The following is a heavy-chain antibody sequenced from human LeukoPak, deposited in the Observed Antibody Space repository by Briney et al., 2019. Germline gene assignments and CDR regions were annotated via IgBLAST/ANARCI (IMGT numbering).Heavy chain of an antibody. J-gene: IGHJ5*02. D-gene: IGHD3-22*01. CDR3: AKDLWGFYDSSGYSHNWFDP. Sequence: PGGSLRFSCAASGFTFSSYAMSWVRQAPGKGLEWVSAISGSGGSPYYADSVKGRFTISRDNSKNTLYLQMNSLRAEDTAVYYCAKDLWGFYDSSGYSHNWFDPWGQGTLVTVSS. CDR1: GFTFSSYA. V-gene: IGHV3-23*01. CDR2: ISGSGGSP.